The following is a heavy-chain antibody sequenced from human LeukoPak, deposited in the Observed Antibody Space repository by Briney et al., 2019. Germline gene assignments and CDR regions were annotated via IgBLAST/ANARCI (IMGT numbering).Heavy chain of an antibody. V-gene: IGHV1-69*04. CDR1: GGTFSSYA. CDR2: IIPILGIA. CDR3: AREGGSGLNYYYGMDV. Sequence: SVKVSCKASGGTFSSYAISWVRQAPGQGLEWMGRIIPILGIANYAQKFQGRVTITADKSTSTAYMELSSLRSEDTAVYYCAREGGSGLNYYYGMDVWGQGTTVTV. D-gene: IGHD3-10*01. J-gene: IGHJ6*02.